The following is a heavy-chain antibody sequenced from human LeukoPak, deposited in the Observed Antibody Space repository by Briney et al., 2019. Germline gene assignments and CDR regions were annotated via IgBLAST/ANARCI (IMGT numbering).Heavy chain of an antibody. CDR2: IYSSGRT. CDR1: GFTVSSNY. Sequence: VGSLRLSCAASGFTVSSNYVSWVRQAPGKGLEWVSDIYSSGRTYSADSVKGRLTISRDNAKNFLYLQGGSLRAEDTAVYYCARDRHYGSGSYWFDTWGQGTLVTVSS. V-gene: IGHV3-66*01. D-gene: IGHD3-10*01. CDR3: ARDRHYGSGSYWFDT. J-gene: IGHJ5*02.